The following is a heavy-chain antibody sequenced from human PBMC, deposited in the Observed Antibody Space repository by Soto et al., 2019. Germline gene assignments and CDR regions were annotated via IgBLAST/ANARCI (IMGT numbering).Heavy chain of an antibody. Sequence: GGSLRLSCAASGFTFSSYSMNWVRQAPGKGLEWVSSISSSSSYIYYADSVKGRFTISRDNAKNSLYLQMNSLRAEDTAVYYCARDRIGDYYYDSSGYPYWGQGTLVTVSS. D-gene: IGHD3-22*01. CDR2: ISSSSSYI. CDR3: ARDRIGDYYYDSSGYPY. V-gene: IGHV3-21*01. CDR1: GFTFSSYS. J-gene: IGHJ4*02.